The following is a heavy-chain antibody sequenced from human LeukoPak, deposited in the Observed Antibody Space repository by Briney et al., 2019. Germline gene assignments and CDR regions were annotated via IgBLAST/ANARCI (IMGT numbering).Heavy chain of an antibody. J-gene: IGHJ5*02. V-gene: IGHV1-18*01. Sequence: ASVKVSCKASGYTFPSYDINWVRQAPGQGLEGMRWNSAYNGNTNYAQKLQGRVTMTTDTSTSTAYMELRSLRSDDTAVYYCARDLFIVVVPAADWFDPWGQGTLVTVSS. CDR3: ARDLFIVVVPAADWFDP. CDR1: GYTFPSYD. D-gene: IGHD2-2*01. CDR2: NSAYNGNT.